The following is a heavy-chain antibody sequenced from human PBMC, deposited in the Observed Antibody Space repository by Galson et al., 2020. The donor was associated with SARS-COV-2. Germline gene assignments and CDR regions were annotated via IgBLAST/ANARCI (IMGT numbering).Heavy chain of an antibody. CDR2: VVVGTGTT. J-gene: IGHJ4*02. CDR3: AALWAGMTTGGGY. Sequence: SVKVSCKASGFTFTSSAVQWVRQARGQRLEWIGWVVVGTGTTNYAQNFQERVTITRDMSTNTAYMELSSLRSEDTAVYYCAALWAGMTTGGGYWGQGTLVTVSS. CDR1: GFTFTSSA. D-gene: IGHD4-17*01. V-gene: IGHV1-58*01.